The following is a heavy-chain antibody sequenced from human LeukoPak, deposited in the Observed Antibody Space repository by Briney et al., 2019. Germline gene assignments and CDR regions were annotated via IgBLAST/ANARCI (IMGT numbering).Heavy chain of an antibody. CDR1: GYTFTSYD. Sequence: GASVKVSCKASGYTFTSYDINWVRQATGQGLEWMGWMNPNSGNTGYAQKFQGRVTITRNTSISTAYMELSSLRSEDTAVYYCARGRSMVGATTEWFDPWGQGTLVAVSS. V-gene: IGHV1-8*03. CDR2: MNPNSGNT. CDR3: ARGRSMVGATTEWFDP. D-gene: IGHD1-26*01. J-gene: IGHJ5*02.